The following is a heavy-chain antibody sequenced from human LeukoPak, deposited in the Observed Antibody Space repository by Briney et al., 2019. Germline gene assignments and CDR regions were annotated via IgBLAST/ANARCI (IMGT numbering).Heavy chain of an antibody. Sequence: SVKVSCRASGYTFTSYGISWVRQAPGQGLEWMGWISAYNGNTNYAQKLQGRVTMTTDTSTSTAYMELRSLRSDDTAVYYCARAVEQWLEFDYWGQGTLVTVSS. CDR1: GYTFTSYG. CDR2: ISAYNGNT. D-gene: IGHD6-19*01. CDR3: ARAVEQWLEFDY. V-gene: IGHV1-18*01. J-gene: IGHJ4*02.